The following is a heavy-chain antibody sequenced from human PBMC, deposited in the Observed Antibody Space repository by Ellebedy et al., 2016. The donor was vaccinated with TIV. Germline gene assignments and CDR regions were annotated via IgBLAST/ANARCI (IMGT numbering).Heavy chain of an antibody. CDR2: VHHGGNS. V-gene: IGHV4-39*07. CDR3: ASNRGFSSGWTFDY. D-gene: IGHD6-19*01. J-gene: IGHJ4*02. Sequence: MPSETLSLTCTVSFVSMSSGDYFWGWIRQPPGKGPEWIGSVHHGGNSYYNPSVEGRITMAVDTSKNQFSLSLTSVTAADTALYFCASNRGFSSGWTFDYWGLGTLVSVSS. CDR1: FVSMSSGDYF.